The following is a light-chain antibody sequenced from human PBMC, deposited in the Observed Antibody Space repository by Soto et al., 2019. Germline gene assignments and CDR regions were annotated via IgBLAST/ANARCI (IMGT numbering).Light chain of an antibody. CDR3: QQYSSFSWT. Sequence: DIQMTQSPSTLSASVGDRVTITCRASQSIGTWVAWYQQKPGEAPKFLIYDVSTLDSGVPSRFSGSGSGTEFTLTISGLQPDDFETYYCQQYSSFSWTFGQGTKVDIK. CDR1: QSIGTW. CDR2: DVS. V-gene: IGKV1-5*01. J-gene: IGKJ1*01.